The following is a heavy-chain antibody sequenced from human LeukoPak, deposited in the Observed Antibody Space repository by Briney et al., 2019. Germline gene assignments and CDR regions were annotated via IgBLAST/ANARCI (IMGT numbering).Heavy chain of an antibody. Sequence: GGSLRLSCAASGFTFSSYSMNWVRQAPGKGLEWVSSISSSSSYIYYADSVKGRFTISRDNSKNTLYLQMNSLRAEDTAVYYCARGSRDGYNLRGLWGQGTLVTVSS. V-gene: IGHV3-21*01. D-gene: IGHD5-24*01. J-gene: IGHJ4*02. CDR3: ARGSRDGYNLRGL. CDR2: ISSSSSYI. CDR1: GFTFSSYS.